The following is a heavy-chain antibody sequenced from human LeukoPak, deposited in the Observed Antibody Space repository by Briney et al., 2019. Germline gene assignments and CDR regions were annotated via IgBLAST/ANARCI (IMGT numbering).Heavy chain of an antibody. J-gene: IGHJ6*03. CDR2: IYSGGHT. CDR1: GFTVSSNY. Sequence: PGGSLRLSCAASGFTVSSNYMSWVRQAPGKGLEWVSVIYSGGHTYYADSVKGRFTISRDNSKNTLYLQMNSLRAEDTAVYYCARDPTGPRVDYYYFYYMDVWGKGTTVTVSS. D-gene: IGHD3-3*01. V-gene: IGHV3-53*01. CDR3: ARDPTGPRVDYYYFYYMDV.